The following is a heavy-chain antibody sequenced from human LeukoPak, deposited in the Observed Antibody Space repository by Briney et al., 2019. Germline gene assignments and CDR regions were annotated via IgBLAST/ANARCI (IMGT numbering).Heavy chain of an antibody. CDR2: IYPDDSDT. V-gene: IGHV5-51*01. CDR3: ARHPIYCSGGTCFSSNYFDY. D-gene: IGHD2-15*01. Sequence: GASLQISCQGSGYSFTNYWIAWVRQLPGKGLEWMGIIYPDDSDTKYSPSFQGQVTISADKSISTAYLQWNSLEASDTAMYYCARHPIYCSGGTCFSSNYFDYWGQGTLVTVSS. J-gene: IGHJ4*02. CDR1: GYSFTNYW.